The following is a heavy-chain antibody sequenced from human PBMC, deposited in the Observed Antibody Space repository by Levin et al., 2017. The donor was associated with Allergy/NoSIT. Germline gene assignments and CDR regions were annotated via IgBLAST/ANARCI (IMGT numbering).Heavy chain of an antibody. D-gene: IGHD4-17*01. CDR3: ATAYGDYSYAFDI. CDR2: FDPEDGET. Sequence: EASVKVSCKVSGYTLTELSMHWVRQAPGKGLEWMGGFDPEDGETIYAQKFQGRVTMTEDTSTDTAYMELSSLRSEDTAVYYCATAYGDYSYAFDIWGQGTMVTVSS. V-gene: IGHV1-24*01. CDR1: GYTLTELS. J-gene: IGHJ3*02.